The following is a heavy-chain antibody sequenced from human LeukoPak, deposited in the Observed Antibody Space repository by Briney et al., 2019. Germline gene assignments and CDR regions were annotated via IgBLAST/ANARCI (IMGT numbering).Heavy chain of an antibody. Sequence: SETLSLTCTVSGGSISYYYWSWIRQSPGKGLEWIGYIYYSGTTNYNPSLKSRVTISVDTSKNQFSLQLSSVTAAYTAVYYCAREDPQTKVPEGMDVWGQGTTVTVSS. D-gene: IGHD4/OR15-4a*01. CDR3: AREDPQTKVPEGMDV. J-gene: IGHJ6*02. CDR1: GGSISYYY. CDR2: IYYSGTT. V-gene: IGHV4-59*01.